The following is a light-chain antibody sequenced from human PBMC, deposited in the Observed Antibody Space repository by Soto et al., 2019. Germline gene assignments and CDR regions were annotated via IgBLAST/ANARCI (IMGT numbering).Light chain of an antibody. CDR2: DAS. V-gene: IGKV1-33*01. CDR3: QQYDNLPPP. Sequence: DIQMTQSPSSLSASVGDSVTITCQASQDISNYLHWYQQKPGKAPKLLIYDASNLETGVPSRFSGSGSGTDFTFTISSLQPEEIATYYCQQYDNLPPPFGQGTKLEIK. CDR1: QDISNY. J-gene: IGKJ2*01.